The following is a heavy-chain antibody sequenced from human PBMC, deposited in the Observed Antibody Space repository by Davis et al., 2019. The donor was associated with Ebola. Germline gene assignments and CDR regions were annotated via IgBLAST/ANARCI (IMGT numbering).Heavy chain of an antibody. Sequence: SETLSLTCTVSAGSTSRYYWSLILQPPGPGLEWIVSIHYRGCPNYNPSLKSRVTISVDTSKNQFSLKLSSVTAADTAVYYCAREAIFGVVIILPHNWFDPWGQGTLVTVSS. V-gene: IGHV4-59*01. CDR3: AREAIFGVVIILPHNWFDP. J-gene: IGHJ5*02. D-gene: IGHD3-3*01. CDR2: IHYRGCP. CDR1: AGSTSRYY.